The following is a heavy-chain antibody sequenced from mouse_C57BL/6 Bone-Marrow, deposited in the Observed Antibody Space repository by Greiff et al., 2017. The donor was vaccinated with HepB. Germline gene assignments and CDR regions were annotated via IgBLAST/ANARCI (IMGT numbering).Heavy chain of an antibody. CDR3: ASEPFAY. J-gene: IGHJ3*01. CDR2: ISYDGSN. Sequence: DVQLVESGPGLVKPSQSLSLTCSVTGYSFTSGYYWNWIRQFPGNKLEWMGYISYDGSNNYNPALKNRISITSHTSKNQSFLKLNSVTPEDTATYYCASEPFAYGGQGTLLTVSA. V-gene: IGHV3-6*01. CDR1: GYSFTSGYY.